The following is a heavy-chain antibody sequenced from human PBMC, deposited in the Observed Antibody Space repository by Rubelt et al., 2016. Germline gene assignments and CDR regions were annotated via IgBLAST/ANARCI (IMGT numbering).Heavy chain of an antibody. CDR2: ISAYNGNT. D-gene: IGHD4-17*01. J-gene: IGHJ4*02. CDR1: GGTFSSYA. CDR3: ARSSGTTVTTVDY. V-gene: IGHV1-18*01. Sequence: QVQLVQSGAEVKKPGSSVKVSCKASGGTFSSYAISWVRQAPGQGLEWMGGISAYNGNTDYAQKLQGRVTMTTGTSTSTAYMERRSLGSDDTAVYYCARSSGTTVTTVDYWGQGTLVTVSS.